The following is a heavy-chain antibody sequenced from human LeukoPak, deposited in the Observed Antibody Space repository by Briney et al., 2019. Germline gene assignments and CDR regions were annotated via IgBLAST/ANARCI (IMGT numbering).Heavy chain of an antibody. CDR2: IKSKTDGGTT. CDR3: TTPYTNGYYYYGMDV. Sequence: GGSLRLSCAASGFTFSNAWMSWVRQAPGKGLEWVGRIKSKTDGGTTDYVAPVKGRFTISRDDSKNTLYLQMNSLKTEDTAVYYCTTPYTNGYYYYGMDVWGQGTTVTVSS. J-gene: IGHJ6*02. V-gene: IGHV3-15*01. D-gene: IGHD2-8*01. CDR1: GFTFSNAW.